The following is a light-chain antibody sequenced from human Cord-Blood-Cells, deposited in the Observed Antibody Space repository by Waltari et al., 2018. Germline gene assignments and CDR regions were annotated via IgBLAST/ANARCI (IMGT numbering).Light chain of an antibody. V-gene: IGLV2-11*01. J-gene: IGLJ3*02. CDR1: SSDVGGYNH. CDR2: DVS. Sequence: QSALTQPRSVSGSPGQSVTIACTGTSSDVGGYNHVSWYQQHPGKAPQLMIYDVSKRPSGVPDRFSGSKSGNPASLTISGLQAEDEADYYCCSYAGSYTNWVFGGGTKLTVL. CDR3: CSYAGSYTNWV.